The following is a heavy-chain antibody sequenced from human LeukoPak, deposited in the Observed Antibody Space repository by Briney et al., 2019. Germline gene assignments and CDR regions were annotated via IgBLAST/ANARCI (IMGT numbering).Heavy chain of an antibody. D-gene: IGHD6-6*01. CDR2: ISYDGSNK. J-gene: IGHJ4*02. CDR1: GFTFSSYA. CDR3: ARDLFMDSSSSLDY. Sequence: GGSLRLSCAASGFTFSSYAMHWVRQAPGKGLEWVAVISYDGSNKYYADSVKGRFTISRDNSKNTLYLQMNSLRAEDTAVYYCARDLFMDSSSSLDYWGQGTLVTVSS. V-gene: IGHV3-30-3*01.